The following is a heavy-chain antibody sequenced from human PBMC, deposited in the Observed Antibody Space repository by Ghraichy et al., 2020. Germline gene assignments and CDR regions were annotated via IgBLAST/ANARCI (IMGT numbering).Heavy chain of an antibody. Sequence: SETLSLTCTVSGGSVSSGSYYWSWIRQPPGKGLEWIGYIYYSGSTNYNPSLKSRVTISVDTSKNQFSLKLSSVTAADTAVYYCASQDTAMVPPDPWGQGTLVTVSS. D-gene: IGHD5-18*01. J-gene: IGHJ5*02. CDR1: GGSVSSGSYY. CDR2: IYYSGST. CDR3: ASQDTAMVPPDP. V-gene: IGHV4-61*01.